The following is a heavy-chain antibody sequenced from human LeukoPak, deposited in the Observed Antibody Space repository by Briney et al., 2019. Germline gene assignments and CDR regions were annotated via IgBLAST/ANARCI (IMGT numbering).Heavy chain of an antibody. CDR3: ARDGPYSSGWYLAHDY. Sequence: ASVKVSCKASGYTFTGYYMHWVRQAPGQGLEWMGWINPNSGGTNYAQKFQGRVTMTRDTSISTAYMELSRLRSDDTAVYYCARDGPYSSGWYLAHDYWGQGTLVTVSS. CDR2: INPNSGGT. CDR1: GYTFTGYY. J-gene: IGHJ4*02. D-gene: IGHD6-19*01. V-gene: IGHV1-2*02.